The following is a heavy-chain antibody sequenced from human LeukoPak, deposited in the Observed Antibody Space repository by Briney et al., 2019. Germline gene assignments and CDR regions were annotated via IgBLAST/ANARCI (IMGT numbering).Heavy chain of an antibody. J-gene: IGHJ3*02. D-gene: IGHD3-9*01. CDR1: GGSISSSSYY. V-gene: IGHV4-39*01. CDR2: IYYSGST. Sequence: SETLSLTCTVSGGSISSSSYYWGWIRQPPGKGLEWIGYIYYSGSTYYNPSLKSRVTISVDTSKNQFSLKLSSVTAADTAVYYCARPKPRDYDILTGYYHDAFDIWGQGTMVTVSS. CDR3: ARPKPRDYDILTGYYHDAFDI.